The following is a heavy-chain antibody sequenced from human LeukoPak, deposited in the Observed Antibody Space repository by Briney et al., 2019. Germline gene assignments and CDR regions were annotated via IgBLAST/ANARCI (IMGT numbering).Heavy chain of an antibody. Sequence: PGGSLRLSCIASGFTFTNAWMTWVRQAPGKGLEWVGRIKSTTDGGTTAYAAPVKDRFTISRDDSKNTLYLQMNGLRVEDTAVYYCARAMDVWGQGTTVTVSS. CDR1: GFTFTNAW. CDR3: ARAMDV. J-gene: IGHJ6*02. V-gene: IGHV3-15*01. CDR2: IKSTTDGGTT.